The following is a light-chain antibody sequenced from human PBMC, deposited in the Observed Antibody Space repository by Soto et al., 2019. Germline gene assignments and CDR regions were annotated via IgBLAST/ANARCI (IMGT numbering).Light chain of an antibody. CDR3: SSYTRSSPYV. J-gene: IGLJ1*01. Sequence: QSVLNQPASVSGSPGQSVTISCTATSSVVENYKLVSWYQQHPGKAPKPIIYEVSKRPSGVSNRFSGSKSGNTASLTISGLQAEDEADYYCSSYTRSSPYVFGTGTKVTVL. CDR2: EVS. CDR1: SSVVENYKL. V-gene: IGLV2-14*02.